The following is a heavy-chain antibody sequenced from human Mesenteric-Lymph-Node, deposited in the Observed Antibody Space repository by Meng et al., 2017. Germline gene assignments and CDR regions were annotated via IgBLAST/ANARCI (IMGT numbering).Heavy chain of an antibody. J-gene: IGHJ4*02. D-gene: IGHD3-22*01. Sequence: GSLRLSCTVSGGSISSSSYYWGWIRQPPGKGLEWIGSIYYSGNTYYNPSLKSRVTISVDTSKNQFSLKLSSVTAADTAVYYCARSVLYDSSGYSTSYFDYWGQGTLVTVSS. CDR2: IYYSGNT. CDR1: GGSISSSSYY. V-gene: IGHV4-39*07. CDR3: ARSVLYDSSGYSTSYFDY.